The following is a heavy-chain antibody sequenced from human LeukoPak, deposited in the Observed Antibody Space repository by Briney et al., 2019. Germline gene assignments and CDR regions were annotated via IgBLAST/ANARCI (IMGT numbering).Heavy chain of an antibody. J-gene: IGHJ4*02. D-gene: IGHD5-24*01. V-gene: IGHV3-53*01. Sequence: GGSLRLSCAASGFTFSSNYMSWVRQAPGKGLEWVSVIYSGGSTYYADSVKGRFTISRDNSKNTLYLQMNSLRAEDTAVYYCARVLSEMATPVDYWGQGTLVTVSS. CDR2: IYSGGST. CDR1: GFTFSSNY. CDR3: ARVLSEMATPVDY.